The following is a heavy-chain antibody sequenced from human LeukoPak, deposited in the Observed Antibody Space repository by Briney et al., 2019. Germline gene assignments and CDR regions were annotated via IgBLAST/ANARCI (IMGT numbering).Heavy chain of an antibody. Sequence: SEALSLTCTVSGGSISSGSYYWSWIRQPAGKGLEWIGRIYTSGSTNYNPSLKSRVTISVDTSKNQFSLKLSSVTAADTAVYYCARESIIVRGYFDYWGQGTLVTVSS. CDR3: ARESIIVRGYFDY. J-gene: IGHJ4*02. CDR1: GGSISSGSYY. D-gene: IGHD3-10*01. CDR2: IYTSGST. V-gene: IGHV4-61*02.